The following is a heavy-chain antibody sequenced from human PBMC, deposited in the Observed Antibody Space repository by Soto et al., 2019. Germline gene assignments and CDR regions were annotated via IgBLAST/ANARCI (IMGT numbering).Heavy chain of an antibody. CDR1: GYNFAGYW. CDR3: ARGGVSTRTFDY. Sequence: GESLKISCKGSGYNFAGYWIAWVRQMPGRGLELMGIIYPSDSDTRYRPSFQGQVTISADKSIGSAYLQWSSLRASDTAMYYCARGGVSTRTFDYWGQGTPVTVSS. J-gene: IGHJ4*02. D-gene: IGHD3-3*01. V-gene: IGHV5-51*01. CDR2: IYPSDSDT.